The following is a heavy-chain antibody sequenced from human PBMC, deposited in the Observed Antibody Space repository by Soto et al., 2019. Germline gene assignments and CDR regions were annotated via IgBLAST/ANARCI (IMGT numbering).Heavy chain of an antibody. CDR2: ISYDGSNK. J-gene: IGHJ4*02. CDR3: AKRRRRCSTTSCRGGFDY. Sequence: GGSLRLSCAASGFTFSSYGMHWVRQAPGKGLEWVAVISYDGSNKYYADSVKGRFTISRDNSKNTLYLQMNSLRAEDTAVYYCAKRRRRCSTTSCRGGFDYWGQGTLVTVSS. D-gene: IGHD2-2*01. V-gene: IGHV3-30*18. CDR1: GFTFSSYG.